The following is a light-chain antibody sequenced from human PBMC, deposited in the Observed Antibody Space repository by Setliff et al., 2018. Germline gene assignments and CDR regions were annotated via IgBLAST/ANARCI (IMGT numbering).Light chain of an antibody. CDR1: SNDVGAYNY. J-gene: IGLJ1*01. V-gene: IGLV2-8*01. Sequence: QSVLAQPPSASGSPGQSLTISCTGTSNDVGAYNYVSWYQQHPGKAPKLMIYEVTKRPSGVPDRFSGSKSGNTASLTVSGLQGEDGADYYCSSYASSINPYVFGTGTKVTVL. CDR2: EVT. CDR3: SSYASSINPYV.